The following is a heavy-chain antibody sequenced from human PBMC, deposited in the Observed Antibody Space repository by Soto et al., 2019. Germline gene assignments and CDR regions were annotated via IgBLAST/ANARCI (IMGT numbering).Heavy chain of an antibody. V-gene: IGHV4-34*01. J-gene: IGHJ6*02. CDR1: GGSFSGYY. CDR3: ARVAAFRDTAMVTPGNYYYYYGMDV. D-gene: IGHD5-18*01. Sequence: SETLSLTCAVYGGSFSGYYWSWIRQPPGKGLEWIGEINHSGSTNYNPSLKSRVTISVDTSKNQFSLKLSSVTAADTAVYYCARVAAFRDTAMVTPGNYYYYYGMDVWGQGTTVTVS. CDR2: INHSGST.